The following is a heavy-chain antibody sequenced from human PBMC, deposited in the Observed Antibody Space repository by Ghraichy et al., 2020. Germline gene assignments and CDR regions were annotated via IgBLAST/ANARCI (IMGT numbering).Heavy chain of an antibody. CDR3: ARRGGLDYGDYVWIRTDNWYFDL. CDR2: IYYSGST. V-gene: IGHV4-39*01. CDR1: GGSISSSSYY. D-gene: IGHD4-17*01. J-gene: IGHJ2*01. Sequence: SQTLSLTCTVSGGSISSSSYYWGWIRQPPGKGLEWIGSIYYSGSTYYNPSLKSRVTISVDTSKNQFSLKLSSVTAADTAVYYCARRGGLDYGDYVWIRTDNWYFDLWGRGTLVTVSS.